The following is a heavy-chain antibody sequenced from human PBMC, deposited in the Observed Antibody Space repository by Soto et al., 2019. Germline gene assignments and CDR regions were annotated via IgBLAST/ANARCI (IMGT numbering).Heavy chain of an antibody. CDR3: ARDVGTQLDFWTTSGMDV. Sequence: QVQLVESGGGVVQPGRSLRLSCVASGSTFSNDAMHWVRQAPGKGLEWVAVITYDGSTQYYADSVRGRFTISRDNSKNMLFLQMSSLRDDDTGVYYCARDVGTQLDFWTTSGMDVWGQGTTVTVSS. V-gene: IGHV3-30*04. CDR2: ITYDGSTQ. D-gene: IGHD3-3*01. CDR1: GSTFSNDA. J-gene: IGHJ6*02.